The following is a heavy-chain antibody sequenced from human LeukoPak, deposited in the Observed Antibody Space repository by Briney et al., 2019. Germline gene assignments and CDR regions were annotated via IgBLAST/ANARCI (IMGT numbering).Heavy chain of an antibody. CDR1: GFTFGNYN. CDR3: ARDFAREFTIDY. Sequence: GGSLRLSCAASGFTFGNYNMNWVRQPPGKGLQWVSYISSSSNIIYYADSVKGRFTISRDNAKNSLFLQMNSLRAEDTAVYYCARDFAREFTIDYWGQGTLVTVSS. CDR2: ISSSSNII. V-gene: IGHV3-48*01. J-gene: IGHJ4*02. D-gene: IGHD3-10*01.